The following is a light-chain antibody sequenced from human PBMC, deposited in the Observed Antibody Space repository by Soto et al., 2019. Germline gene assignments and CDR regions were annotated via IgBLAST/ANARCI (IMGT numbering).Light chain of an antibody. V-gene: IGKV3-20*01. Sequence: EIVLTQSPGTLSLSPGERATLSCRASQSVSSSYVAWYQQKPGQAPRLLIDGASNRATGIPDRFSGSGSGTDFTLTISRLEPEDLAVYYCQQYGTSPRTFGQGTKVEIK. J-gene: IGKJ1*01. CDR2: GAS. CDR3: QQYGTSPRT. CDR1: QSVSSSY.